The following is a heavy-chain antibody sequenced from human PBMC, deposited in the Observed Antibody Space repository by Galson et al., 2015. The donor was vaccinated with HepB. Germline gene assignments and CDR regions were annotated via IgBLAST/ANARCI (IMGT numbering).Heavy chain of an antibody. CDR2: ISAYNGNT. CDR3: ARSRYYDFWSGYYNPGGWFDP. V-gene: IGHV1-18*01. CDR1: GYTFTSYG. Sequence: SVKVSCKASGYTFTSYGISWVRQAPGQGLEWMGWISAYNGNTNYAQKLQGRVTMTTDTSTSTAYMELRSLRSDDTAVYYCARSRYYDFWSGYYNPGGWFDPWGQGTLVTVSS. D-gene: IGHD3-3*01. J-gene: IGHJ5*02.